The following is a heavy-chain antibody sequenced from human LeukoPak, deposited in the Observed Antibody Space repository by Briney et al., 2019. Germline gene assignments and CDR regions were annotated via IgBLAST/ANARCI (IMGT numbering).Heavy chain of an antibody. J-gene: IGHJ4*02. V-gene: IGHV4-59*01. CDR3: ARASYSYDINGWVPFDY. Sequence: SETLSLTCTVSGGSISGFYWSWIRQPPGKGLEWIGYMSNNGATTYNPSLKSRVTISIDMSNNHFSLTLKSVTAADKAVYYCARASYSYDINGWVPFDYWGQGTLVTVSS. D-gene: IGHD3-22*01. CDR2: MSNNGAT. CDR1: GGSISGFY.